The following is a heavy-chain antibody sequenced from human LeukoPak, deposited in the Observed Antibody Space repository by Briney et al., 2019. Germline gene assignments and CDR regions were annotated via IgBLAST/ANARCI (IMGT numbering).Heavy chain of an antibody. CDR3: ARAGRQWVVRYFDY. Sequence: GRSLRLSCAASGFTFSSYGMHWVRQAPGKGLEWVAVISYDGSNKYADSVKGRFTISRDNSKNTLYLQMNSLRAEDMAVYYCARAGRQWVVRYFDYWGQGTLVSVSS. V-gene: IGHV3-30*03. CDR1: GFTFSSYG. J-gene: IGHJ4*02. CDR2: ISYDGSNK. D-gene: IGHD6-19*01.